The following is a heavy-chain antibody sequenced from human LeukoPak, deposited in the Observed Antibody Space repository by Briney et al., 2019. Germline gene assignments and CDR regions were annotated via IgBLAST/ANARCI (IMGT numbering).Heavy chain of an antibody. CDR1: GYSFTCYW. CDR2: IYPGDSDT. J-gene: IGHJ2*01. CDR3: ARTSLRGYSGYDALGYFDL. D-gene: IGHD5-12*01. Sequence: GESLKISCKGSGYSFTCYWIGWVRQMPGKGLEWMGIIYPGDSDTRYSPSFQGQVTISADKSISTAYLQWSSLKASDTAMYYCARTSLRGYSGYDALGYFDLWGRGTLVTVSS. V-gene: IGHV5-51*01.